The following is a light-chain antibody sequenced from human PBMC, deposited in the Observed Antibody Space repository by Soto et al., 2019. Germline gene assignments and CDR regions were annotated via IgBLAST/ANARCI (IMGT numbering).Light chain of an antibody. Sequence: EIVMTQSPATLSVSPGERATLSCRASQSVSSNLAWYQQKPGQTPRLLIYDASTRATDIPARFSGSGSGTDFTLTISSLLSEDFAVYYCHQYYKWPLTFGGGTKVDI. V-gene: IGKV3-15*01. CDR3: HQYYKWPLT. J-gene: IGKJ4*01. CDR1: QSVSSN. CDR2: DAS.